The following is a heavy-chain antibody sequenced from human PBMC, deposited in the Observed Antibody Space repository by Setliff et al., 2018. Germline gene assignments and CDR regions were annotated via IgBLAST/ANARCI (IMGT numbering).Heavy chain of an antibody. CDR2: VFFTGDT. V-gene: IGHV4-59*01. CDR3: ARGGVTAVWDLTD. D-gene: IGHD2-21*02. CDR1: GDSISSYY. Sequence: SETLSLTCTVSGDSISSYYWSWIRQPPGKGLEWIGYVFFTGDTDYNPSLGSRVTISLDRSKAQFSLKLSSVTAADTAVYYCARGGVTAVWDLTDWGQGTLVTVSS. J-gene: IGHJ4*02.